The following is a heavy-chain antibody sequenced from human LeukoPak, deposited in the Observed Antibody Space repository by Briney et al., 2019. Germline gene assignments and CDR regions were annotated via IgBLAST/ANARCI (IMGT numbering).Heavy chain of an antibody. Sequence: PGGSLRLSCAASGFTLSTYGMHWVRQAPGKGLEWVAVISYDGTNKYYADSVKSRFTISRDNSKNTLYLQVNSLSVEDTAVYYCAKATWLYGMDVWGQGTTVTVSS. D-gene: IGHD5-12*01. CDR3: AKATWLYGMDV. V-gene: IGHV3-30*18. J-gene: IGHJ6*02. CDR1: GFTLSTYG. CDR2: ISYDGTNK.